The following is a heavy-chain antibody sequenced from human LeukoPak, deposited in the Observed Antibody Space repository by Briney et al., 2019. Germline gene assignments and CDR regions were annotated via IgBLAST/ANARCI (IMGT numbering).Heavy chain of an antibody. CDR3: ASGRAYYYDSSGYRAFDI. J-gene: IGHJ3*02. Sequence: GGSLRLSCAASGFSFSDYYMSWIRQAPGKGLEWISYITNGRSTVYFADSVKGRFTISRDNSKNTLYLQMNSLRAEDTAVYYCASGRAYYYDSSGYRAFDIWGQGTMVTVSS. CDR2: ITNGRSTV. V-gene: IGHV3-11*04. CDR1: GFSFSDYY. D-gene: IGHD3-22*01.